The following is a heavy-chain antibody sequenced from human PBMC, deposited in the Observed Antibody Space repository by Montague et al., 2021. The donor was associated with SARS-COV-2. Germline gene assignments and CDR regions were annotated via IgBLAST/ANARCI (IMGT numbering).Heavy chain of an antibody. V-gene: IGHV4-34*01. CDR1: GGSFSGYY. CDR3: ARDPCRITIVGVVTRYGMDV. CDR2: INHSGST. Sequence: SETLSLTCAVYGGSFSGYYWSWIRQPPGKGLEWIGYINHSGSTNYNPSLKSRVTISIDTSKNQFSLKLSSVTAADTAVYYCARDPCRITIVGVVTRYGMDVWGQGTTVTVSS. J-gene: IGHJ6*02. D-gene: IGHD3-3*01.